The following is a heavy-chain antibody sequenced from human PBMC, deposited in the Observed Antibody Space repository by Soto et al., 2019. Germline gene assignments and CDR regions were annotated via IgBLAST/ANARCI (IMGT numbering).Heavy chain of an antibody. V-gene: IGHV4-59*08. J-gene: IGHJ6*02. CDR2: IYYSGST. CDR3: ARVERENSSGWYFGSYYYGMDV. Sequence: SETLSLTCTVSGGSISSYYWSWIRQPPGKGLEWIGYIYYSGSTNYNPSQKSRITISVDKSKNKNSKKMKSKTAADTALYYFARVERENSSGWYFGSYYYGMDVWGQGTTVT. D-gene: IGHD6-19*01. CDR1: GGSISSYY.